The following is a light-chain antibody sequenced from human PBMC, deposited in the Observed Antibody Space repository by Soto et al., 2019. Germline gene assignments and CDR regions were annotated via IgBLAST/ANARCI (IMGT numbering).Light chain of an antibody. CDR2: DVN. J-gene: IGLJ2*01. CDR1: ISDIGGSNF. CDR3: ASYTRTTTLV. Sequence: QSALTQPASVSVSPGQSITISCTGTISDIGGSNFISWYQHHQGKAPNLVIYDVNNRTSGMSYRCSGSKSGNTASLTISGLQAEDEADYYCASYTRTTTLVFGGGTKVTVL. V-gene: IGLV2-14*01.